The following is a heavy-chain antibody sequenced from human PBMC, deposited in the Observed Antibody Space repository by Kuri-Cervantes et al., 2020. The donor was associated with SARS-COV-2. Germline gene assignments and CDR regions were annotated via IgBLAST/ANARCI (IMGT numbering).Heavy chain of an antibody. J-gene: IGHJ6*02. CDR2: ISYDGSNK. CDR3: ARDGQWLVLWGYGMDV. D-gene: IGHD6-19*01. CDR1: GFTFSSYA. V-gene: IGHV3-30*01. Sequence: GESLKISCAASGFTFSSYAMHWVRQAPGKGLEWVAVISYDGSNKYYADSVKGRFTISRDNSKNTLYLQMNSLRAEDTAVYYCARDGQWLVLWGYGMDVWGPGTTVTVSS.